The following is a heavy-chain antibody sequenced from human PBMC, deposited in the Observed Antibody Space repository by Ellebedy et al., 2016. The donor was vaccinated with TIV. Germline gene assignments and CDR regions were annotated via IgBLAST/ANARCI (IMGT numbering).Heavy chain of an antibody. CDR1: SGSISSYY. J-gene: IGHJ4*02. CDR3: ARVSSRPNGFDY. Sequence: SETLSLXCTVSSGSISSYYWSWIRQPPGTGLAWIGYIYSSGTTNYNPTLKSRVTISLDTSKRQFSLNLSSVTAADTAVYYCARVSSRPNGFDYWGQGTLVTVSS. D-gene: IGHD6-19*01. CDR2: IYSSGTT. V-gene: IGHV4-59*13.